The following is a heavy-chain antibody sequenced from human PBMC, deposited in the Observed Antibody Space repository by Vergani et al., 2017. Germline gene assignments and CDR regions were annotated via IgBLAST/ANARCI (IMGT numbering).Heavy chain of an antibody. V-gene: IGHV4-59*01. Sequence: QVQLQESGPGLVKPSETLSLTCTVSGGSISSYYWSWIRQPPGKGLEWIGYIYYSGSTNYNPSLKSRVTISVDTSKNQFSLKLSSVTAADTAGYYCARVIRGELHSVDYWGQGTLVTVAS. J-gene: IGHJ4*02. D-gene: IGHD3-10*01. CDR3: ARVIRGELHSVDY. CDR2: IYYSGST. CDR1: GGSISSYY.